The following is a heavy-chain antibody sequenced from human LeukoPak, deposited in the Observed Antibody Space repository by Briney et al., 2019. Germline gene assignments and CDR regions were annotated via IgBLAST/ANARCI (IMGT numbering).Heavy chain of an antibody. J-gene: IGHJ4*02. CDR3: ARGPPLRITFGGVIVY. Sequence: ASVKVSCKASGYTFTSYYMHWVRQAPGQGLGWMGIINPSGGSTSYAQKFQGRVTMTRDTSTSTVYMELSSLRSEDTAVYYCARGPPLRITFGGVIVYWGQGTLVTVSS. V-gene: IGHV1-46*01. D-gene: IGHD3-16*01. CDR2: INPSGGST. CDR1: GYTFTSYY.